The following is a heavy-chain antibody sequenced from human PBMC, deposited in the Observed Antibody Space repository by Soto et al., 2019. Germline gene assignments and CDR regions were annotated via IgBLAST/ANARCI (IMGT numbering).Heavy chain of an antibody. CDR2: TYHSGNP. D-gene: IGHD2-15*01. CDR1: GDTISTGGYS. CDR3: ARARCSGGSCYSADYYGMDV. V-gene: IGHV4-30-2*01. Sequence: SETLSLTCGVSGDTISTGGYSWAWIRQPPGKALEWIGHTYHSGNPYYNPSLKSRVIISVDTSKNQFSLKLSSVTAADTAVYYCARARCSGGSCYSADYYGMDVWGQGTTVTVSS. J-gene: IGHJ6*02.